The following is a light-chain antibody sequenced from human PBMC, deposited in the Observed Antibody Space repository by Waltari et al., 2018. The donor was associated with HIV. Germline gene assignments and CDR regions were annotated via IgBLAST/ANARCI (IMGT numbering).Light chain of an antibody. Sequence: DIQMTQSPSTLSASVGDRVRITCRASQSVGNWLAWYQQKPGKAPNLLIYTASTLKTGVPSRFSGSGSGTDFTLTISSLQPDDFATYYCQQYQTSSPTFGRGTKVEIK. V-gene: IGKV1-5*03. J-gene: IGKJ1*01. CDR1: QSVGNW. CDR2: TAS. CDR3: QQYQTSSPT.